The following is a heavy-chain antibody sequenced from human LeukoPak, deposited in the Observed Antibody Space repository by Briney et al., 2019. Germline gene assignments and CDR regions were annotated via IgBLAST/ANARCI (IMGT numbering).Heavy chain of an antibody. CDR2: MNSNTGNT. V-gene: IGHV1-18*01. J-gene: IGHJ4*02. Sequence: ASVKVSCKASGYTFTSYGISWVRQAPGQGLEWMGWMNSNTGNTGYAQRLQGRVTMTTDTSTSTAYMELRSLRSDDTAVYYCARDLYYDSSGYYLPEPYYFDYWGQGTLVTVSS. CDR3: ARDLYYDSSGYYLPEPYYFDY. D-gene: IGHD3-22*01. CDR1: GYTFTSYG.